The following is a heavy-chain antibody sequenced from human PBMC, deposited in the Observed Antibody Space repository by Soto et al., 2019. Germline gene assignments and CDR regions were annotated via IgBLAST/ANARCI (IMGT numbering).Heavy chain of an antibody. Sequence: EVQLLESGGGLVQPGGSLRLSCAASGFTFSSYAMSWVRQAPGKGLEWVSAISGSGGSTYYADSVKGRFTISRDNSKNTLYLQMNSLRAEDTAVYYCAKDCRGEWLRFTNGMDVWGQGTTVTVSS. CDR3: AKDCRGEWLRFTNGMDV. CDR1: GFTFSSYA. V-gene: IGHV3-23*01. J-gene: IGHJ6*02. D-gene: IGHD5-12*01. CDR2: ISGSGGST.